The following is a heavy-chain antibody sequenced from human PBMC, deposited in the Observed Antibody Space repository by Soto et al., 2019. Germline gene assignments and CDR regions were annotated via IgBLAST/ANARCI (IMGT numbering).Heavy chain of an antibody. J-gene: IGHJ6*02. CDR2: ISAYNGNT. CDR1: GYTFTSYG. Sequence: QVQLVQSGAEVKKPGASVKVSCKASGYTFTSYGISWVRQAPGQGLEWMGWISAYNGNTNYAQKLQGRVTMTTDTSTSTAYMELRSLRSDDTAVYYCARSYCSGGSCYSIYYYYYGMDVWGQGTTVTVSS. CDR3: ARSYCSGGSCYSIYYYYYGMDV. D-gene: IGHD2-15*01. V-gene: IGHV1-18*01.